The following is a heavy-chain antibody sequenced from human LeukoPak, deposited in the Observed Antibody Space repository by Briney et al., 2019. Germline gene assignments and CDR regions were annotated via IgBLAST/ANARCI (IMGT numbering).Heavy chain of an antibody. D-gene: IGHD4-23*01. V-gene: IGHV1-2*06. CDR3: ASLQGGNSDWLDP. CDR2: INPYNGGT. CDR1: GYTFSDYF. J-gene: IGHJ5*02. Sequence: VASVKVSYKASGYTFSDYFIHWVRQAPGQGLEWMGRINPYNGGTTYAQSFQGRVTLTRDTSITTVYLELTGLRSDDTAVYYCASLQGGNSDWLDPWGQGTLVTVSS.